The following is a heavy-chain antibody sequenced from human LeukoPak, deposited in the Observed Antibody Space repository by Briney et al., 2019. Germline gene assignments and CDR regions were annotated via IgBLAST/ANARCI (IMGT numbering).Heavy chain of an antibody. CDR2: ISWNSGSI. Sequence: GRSLRLSCAASGFTLDDYAMHWVRQAPGKGLEWVSGISWNSGSIGYADSVKGRFTISRDNAKNSLYLQMNSLRAEDTALYYCARRSVATMVAFDYWGQGTLVTVSS. J-gene: IGHJ4*02. V-gene: IGHV3-9*01. CDR1: GFTLDDYA. CDR3: ARRSVATMVAFDY. D-gene: IGHD5-12*01.